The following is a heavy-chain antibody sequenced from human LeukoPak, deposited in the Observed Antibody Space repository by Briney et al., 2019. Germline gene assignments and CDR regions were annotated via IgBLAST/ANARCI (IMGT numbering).Heavy chain of an antibody. V-gene: IGHV3-9*03. CDR1: GFTFDDYA. CDR3: AKAGYSGYDWYYFDY. CDR2: ISWNSGSI. J-gene: IGHJ4*02. D-gene: IGHD5-12*01. Sequence: PGRSLRLSCAASGFTFDDYAMHWVRQAPGKGLEWVSGISWNSGSIGYADSVKGRFTISRDNAKNSLYLQMNSPRAEDMALYYCAKAGYSGYDWYYFDYWGQGTLVTVSA.